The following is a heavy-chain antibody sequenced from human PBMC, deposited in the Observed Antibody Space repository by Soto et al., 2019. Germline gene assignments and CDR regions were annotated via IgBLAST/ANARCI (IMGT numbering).Heavy chain of an antibody. J-gene: IGHJ4*02. D-gene: IGHD2-8*01. Sequence: GQSLKISCKGAGYSCTSYGSGWVSQMPGKGLEWMGIIYPGDSDTRYSPSFQGQVTISADKSISTAYLQWSSLKASDTAMYYCARRGPPGACTNGVCHSFFDYWGQGTLVTVSS. V-gene: IGHV5-51*01. CDR3: ARRGPPGACTNGVCHSFFDY. CDR2: IYPGDSDT. CDR1: GYSCTSYG.